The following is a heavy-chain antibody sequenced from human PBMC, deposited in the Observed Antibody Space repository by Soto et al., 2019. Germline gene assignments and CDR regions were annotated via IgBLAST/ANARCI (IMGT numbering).Heavy chain of an antibody. J-gene: IGHJ6*02. V-gene: IGHV1-69*01. Sequence: VKLVQSGAEVKKTGTSVKVSCKASGGTFSSYAISWVRQTPGQGLEWMGGIITIFGTANYAQKVQGRVPTTTDEYTSTDYMELSSLRDEDAAVYYCARYSGGTTVAFGMDVWGRGTMVNVSS. D-gene: IGHD4-17*01. CDR1: GGTFSSYA. CDR3: ARYSGGTTVAFGMDV. CDR2: IITIFGTA.